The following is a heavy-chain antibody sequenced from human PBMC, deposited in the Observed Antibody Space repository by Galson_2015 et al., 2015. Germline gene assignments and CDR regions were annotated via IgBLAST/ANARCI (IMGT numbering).Heavy chain of an antibody. J-gene: IGHJ4*02. Sequence: SLRLSCAASGFTFSSYAMHWVRQAPGKGLEWVAVIWYDGSNKYYADSVKGRFTISRDNSKNTLYLQMNSLRAEDTAVYYCARGITMVRGVPIDYWGQGTLVTVSS. V-gene: IGHV3-33*08. CDR1: GFTFSSYA. CDR2: IWYDGSNK. CDR3: ARGITMVRGVPIDY. D-gene: IGHD3-10*01.